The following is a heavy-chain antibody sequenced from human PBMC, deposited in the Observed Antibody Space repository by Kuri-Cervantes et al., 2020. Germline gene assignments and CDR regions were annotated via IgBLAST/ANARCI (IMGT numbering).Heavy chain of an antibody. D-gene: IGHD6-19*01. CDR3: ARDRSARGWYYGMDV. J-gene: IGHJ6*02. CDR2: ISYDGSNK. Sequence: GESLKISCAASGFTFSSYAMHWVRQAPGKGLEWVAVISYDGSNKYYADSVKGRFTISRDNSKNTLYLQMNSLRAEDTAVYYCARDRSARGWYYGMDVWGQGTTVTVSS. CDR1: GFTFSSYA. V-gene: IGHV3-30-3*01.